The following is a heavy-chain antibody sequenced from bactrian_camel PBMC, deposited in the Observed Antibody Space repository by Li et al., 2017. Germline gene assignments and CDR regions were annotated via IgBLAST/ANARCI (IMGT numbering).Heavy chain of an antibody. J-gene: IGHJ6*01. CDR3: AARGPYCYTKLSVADFTY. V-gene: IGHV3S54*01. CDR1: GHTFRVNA. Sequence: HVQLVESGGGSVQIGGSLRLSCEVSGHTFRVNAIGWFRQAPGKEREGVAAIYTDDGTSYYADAVKGRFTISQDNQKKTVYLQMNSLKPEDSAMYYCAARGPYCYTKLSVADFTYWGQGTQVTVS. CDR2: IYTDDGTS. D-gene: IGHD2*01.